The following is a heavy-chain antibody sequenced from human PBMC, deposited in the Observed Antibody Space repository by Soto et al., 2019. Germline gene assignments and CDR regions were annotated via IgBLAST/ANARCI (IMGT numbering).Heavy chain of an antibody. D-gene: IGHD2-2*02. J-gene: IGHJ4*02. CDR3: AKGPMKGGYCSSPSCHTDFDY. CDR1: GFTFSSYG. V-gene: IGHV3-30*18. CDR2: ISYDGSNK. Sequence: PGGSLRLSCAASGFTFSSYGMHWVRQAPGKGLEWVAVISYDGSNKYYADSVKGRFTISRDNSKNTLYLQMNSLRAEDTAVYYCAKGPMKGGYCSSPSCHTDFDYWAQTILVTVSS.